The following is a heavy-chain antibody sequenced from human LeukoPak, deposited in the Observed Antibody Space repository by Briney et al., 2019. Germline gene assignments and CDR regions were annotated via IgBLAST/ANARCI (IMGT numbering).Heavy chain of an antibody. V-gene: IGHV1-2*02. Sequence: GASVKVSCKASGYTFTGYYMHWVRQAPGQGLEWMGWISPNSGGTNYAHKFQGRVTMTRDTSSSTAYMELSSLRSDDTAVYYCAKDRAVATIGGVDYWGQGTLVTVSS. CDR1: GYTFTGYY. CDR2: ISPNSGGT. D-gene: IGHD5-12*01. J-gene: IGHJ4*02. CDR3: AKDRAVATIGGVDY.